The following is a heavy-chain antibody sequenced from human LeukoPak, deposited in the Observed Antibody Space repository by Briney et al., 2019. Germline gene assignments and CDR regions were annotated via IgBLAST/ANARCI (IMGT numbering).Heavy chain of an antibody. CDR1: GYTLTELS. J-gene: IGHJ5*02. D-gene: IGHD6-13*01. V-gene: IGHV1-24*01. CDR3: ATGGAAAGLNWFDP. Sequence: GAPVKVSCKVSGYTLTELSMHWVRQAPGKGLEWMGGFDPEDGETIYAQKFQGRVTMTEDTSTDTAYMELSSLRSEDTAVYYCATGGAAAGLNWFDPWGQGTLVTVSS. CDR2: FDPEDGET.